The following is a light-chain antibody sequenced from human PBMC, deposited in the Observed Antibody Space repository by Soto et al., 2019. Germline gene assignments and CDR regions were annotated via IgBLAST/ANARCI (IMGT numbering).Light chain of an antibody. V-gene: IGKV1-5*01. Sequence: DIQMTQSPSTLSASVGDRVTITCRASQNINNYLAWYQQKPGEPPKLLIYDASNLDSGTPSRFRGSGSGTEFTLTISGLRPDDFATYFCQQYDSLWTFGQGTTVKIK. CDR2: DAS. J-gene: IGKJ1*01. CDR3: QQYDSLWT. CDR1: QNINNY.